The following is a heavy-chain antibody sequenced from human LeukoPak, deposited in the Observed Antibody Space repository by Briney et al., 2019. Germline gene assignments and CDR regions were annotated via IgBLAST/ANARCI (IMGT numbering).Heavy chain of an antibody. CDR2: ISGSGGST. Sequence: GGSLRLSCAASGFTFSSYAMSWVRQAPGKGLEWVSAISGSGGSTYYADSVKGRFTISRDNAKNSLYLQMNSLRAEDTAVYYCARAFTDDAFDIWGQGTMVTVSS. CDR3: ARAFTDDAFDI. V-gene: IGHV3-23*01. CDR1: GFTFSSYA. J-gene: IGHJ3*02. D-gene: IGHD4-11*01.